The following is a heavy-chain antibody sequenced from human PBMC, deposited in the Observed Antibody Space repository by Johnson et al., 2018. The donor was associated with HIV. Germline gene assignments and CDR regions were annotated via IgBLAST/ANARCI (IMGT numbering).Heavy chain of an antibody. J-gene: IGHJ3*01. CDR2: IYSGGST. D-gene: IGHD3-16*01. V-gene: IGHV3-66*01. Sequence: MLLVESGGDLVQPGGSLRLSCAVSGFTVSSNYMSWVRRAPGKGLEWVSVIYSGGSTYYADSVKGRFTISRDNSKNTVYLQMNSLRADDTAVYFCARAYTYGAFDLWGQGTLVTVSS. CDR1: GFTVSSNY. CDR3: ARAYTYGAFDL.